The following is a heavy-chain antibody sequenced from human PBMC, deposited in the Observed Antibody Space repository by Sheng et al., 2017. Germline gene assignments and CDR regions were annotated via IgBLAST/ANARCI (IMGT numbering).Heavy chain of an antibody. Sequence: QVQLQESGPGLVKPSETLSLTCTVSGGSISSYYWNWIRQPAGKGLEWIGRIYTSGNTNYNPSLESRLTMSVDTSKNQFSLRLTSVTAADTAVYYCAREVATVAGRAFDMWGQGTLVTVSS. CDR2: IYTSGNT. D-gene: IGHD5-12*01. J-gene: IGHJ3*02. CDR1: GGSISSYY. CDR3: AREVATVAGRAFDM. V-gene: IGHV4-4*07.